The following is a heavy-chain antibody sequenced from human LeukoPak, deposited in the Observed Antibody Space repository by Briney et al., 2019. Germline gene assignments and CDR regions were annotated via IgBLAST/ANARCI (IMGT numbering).Heavy chain of an antibody. Sequence: ASVKVSCKASGYTFTSYGISWVRQAPGQGLEWMGWISAYNGNTNYAQKPQGRVTMTADTSTSTAYMELRSLRSDDTAVYYCARGQRSYYYYYYMDVWGKGTTVTVSS. CDR2: ISAYNGNT. J-gene: IGHJ6*03. CDR3: ARGQRSYYYYYYMDV. CDR1: GYTFTSYG. V-gene: IGHV1-18*01.